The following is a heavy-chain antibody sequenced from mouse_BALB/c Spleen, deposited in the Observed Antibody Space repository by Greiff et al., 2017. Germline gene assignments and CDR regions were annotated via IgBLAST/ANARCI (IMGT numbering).Heavy chain of an antibody. Sequence: EVKLMESGGGLVKPGGSLKLSCAASGFTFSSYTMSWVRQTPEKRLEWVATISSGGSYTYYPDSVKGRFTISRDNAKNTLYLQMSSLKSEDTAMYYCTRDKGYGNYAYLDYWGQGTTLTVSS. D-gene: IGHD2-10*02. CDR1: GFTFSSYT. CDR3: TRDKGYGNYAYLDY. CDR2: ISSGGSYT. J-gene: IGHJ2*01. V-gene: IGHV5-6-4*01.